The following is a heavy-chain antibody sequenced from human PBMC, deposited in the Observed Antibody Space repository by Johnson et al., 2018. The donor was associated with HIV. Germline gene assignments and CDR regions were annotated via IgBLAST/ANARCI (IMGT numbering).Heavy chain of an antibody. D-gene: IGHD4-17*01. J-gene: IGHJ3*02. CDR2: IRSSGSTM. V-gene: IGHV3-11*04. CDR1: GFTFSAYY. CDR3: ARDSTPWGGDYVDYAFDI. Sequence: QVQLVESGGGLVKPGGSLRLSCTTSGFTFSAYYMSWIRQAPGKGLECVSYIRSSGSTMSYADSVKGRFTISRDNAKNSLYLQMNSLRAEDTALYYCARDSTPWGGDYVDYAFDIWGQGTMVTVSS.